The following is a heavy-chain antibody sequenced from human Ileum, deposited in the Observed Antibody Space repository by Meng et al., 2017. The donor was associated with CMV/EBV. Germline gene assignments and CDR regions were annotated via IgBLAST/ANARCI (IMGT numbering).Heavy chain of an antibody. J-gene: IGHJ1*01. CDR1: GFTLRSYC. V-gene: IGHV3-74*01. D-gene: IGHD1-26*01. CDR3: ARNPSGRYGEFED. CDR2: INSDGSST. Sequence: GESLKISCAASGFTLRSYCMHWVRQAPGKGLVWVSRINSDGSSTSYAYSVKGRFTISRDNAKNTLYLQMNSLKVEDTAVYYCARNPSGRYGEFEDWGQGTLVTVSS.